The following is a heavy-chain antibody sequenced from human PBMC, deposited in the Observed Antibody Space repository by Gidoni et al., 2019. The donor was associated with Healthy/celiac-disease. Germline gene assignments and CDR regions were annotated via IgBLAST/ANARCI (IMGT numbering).Heavy chain of an antibody. D-gene: IGHD3-22*01. J-gene: IGHJ4*02. V-gene: IGHV1-3*01. Sequence: QVQLVQSGAEVKKPGASVKVSCKASGYTFTSYAMHWVRQAPGQRLEWMGWINAGNGNTKYSQKFQGRVTITRDTSASTAYMELSSLRSEDTAVYYCARGKEWLLLRGTYAFDYWGQGTLVTVSS. CDR2: INAGNGNT. CDR1: GYTFTSYA. CDR3: ARGKEWLLLRGTYAFDY.